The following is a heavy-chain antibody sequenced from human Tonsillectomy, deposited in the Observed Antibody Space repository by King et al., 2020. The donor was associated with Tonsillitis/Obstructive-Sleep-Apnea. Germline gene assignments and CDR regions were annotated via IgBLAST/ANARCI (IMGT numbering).Heavy chain of an antibody. J-gene: IGHJ3*02. D-gene: IGHD2-8*01. CDR3: ARENGAAFDI. CDR1: GFTFSRYW. Sequence: VQLVESGGGLVQPGGSLRLSCAASGFTFSRYWMSWVRQAPGKGLEWVANIKQDGSEKYYVDSVKGRFTISRDNAKNSLYLQMNSLRAEDTAVYYCARENGAAFDIWGQGTRFSVSS. CDR2: IKQDGSEK. V-gene: IGHV3-7*01.